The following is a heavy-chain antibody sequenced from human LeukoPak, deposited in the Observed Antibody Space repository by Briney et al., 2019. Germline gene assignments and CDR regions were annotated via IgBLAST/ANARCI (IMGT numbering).Heavy chain of an antibody. CDR3: ARDGTNSSSWYQYYYYGMDV. J-gene: IGHJ6*02. V-gene: IGHV1-69*04. CDR2: IIPIRGIA. CDR1: GGTFSSYA. D-gene: IGHD6-13*01. Sequence: SVKVSCKASGGTFSSYAISWVRQAPGQGLEWMGRIIPIRGIANYAQKFQGRVTITADKSTSTAYMELSSLRSEDTAVYYCARDGTNSSSWYQYYYYGMDVWGPGTTVTVSS.